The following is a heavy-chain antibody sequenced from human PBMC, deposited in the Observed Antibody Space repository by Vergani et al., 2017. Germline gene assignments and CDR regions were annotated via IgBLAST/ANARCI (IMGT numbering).Heavy chain of an antibody. CDR2: ISGPGLST. J-gene: IGHJ4*01. V-gene: IGHV3-23*04. D-gene: IGHD2/OR15-2a*01. CDR3: VKEKIDLGSYFFDS. Sequence: EGQLVESGGDWVQRGGSLRLSCAASGFTFSNSAVSWVRQAPGRGLAWVSSISGPGLSTYYADSVKGRFSISRDNSKNTVFLQMHSLRAEDTAIYYCVKEKIDLGSYFFDSWGHGILVTVSS. CDR1: GFTFSNSA.